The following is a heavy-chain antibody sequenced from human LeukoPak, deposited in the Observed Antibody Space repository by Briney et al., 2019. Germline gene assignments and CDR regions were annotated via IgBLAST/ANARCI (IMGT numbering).Heavy chain of an antibody. J-gene: IGHJ4*02. CDR1: GGSISNYY. V-gene: IGHV4-59*01. Sequence: SETLSLTCTVSGGSISNYYWSWIRQPPGKGLEWIGYIYYSGSTNYNPSLKSRVTMSVDTSKTQFSLKLSSVTAADTAFYYCTASYISGFPEIDYWGQGTLVTVSS. D-gene: IGHD6-19*01. CDR3: TASYISGFPEIDY. CDR2: IYYSGST.